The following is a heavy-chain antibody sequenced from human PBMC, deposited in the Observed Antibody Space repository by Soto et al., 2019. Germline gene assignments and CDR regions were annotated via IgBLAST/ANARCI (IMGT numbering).Heavy chain of an antibody. J-gene: IGHJ3*02. CDR2: LSYDGGNK. Sequence: GGSLRLSCAASGFTFGSYGMHLIRQAPGTGLEWVAVLSYDGGNKYYIDSVKGRFTISRDNSKNTLYLQMDSLKAEDTAVYYCAKARSGDLYDAFDIWGQGTVVTVS. CDR3: AKARSGDLYDAFDI. CDR1: GFTFGSYG. D-gene: IGHD4-17*01. V-gene: IGHV3-30*18.